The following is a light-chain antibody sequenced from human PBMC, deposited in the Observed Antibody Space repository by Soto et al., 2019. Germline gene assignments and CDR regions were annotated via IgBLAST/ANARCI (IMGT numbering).Light chain of an antibody. Sequence: DIQMTQSPSTLSASVGDRVTITCRASQSISSWLAWYQQKPGKAPKLLIYKASSLESGFPSRFSGSGSGKEVTLNISSLQPDDFATYYCQQYNIYSWTFGQGNKGEIK. J-gene: IGKJ1*01. CDR1: QSISSW. CDR2: KAS. V-gene: IGKV1-5*03. CDR3: QQYNIYSWT.